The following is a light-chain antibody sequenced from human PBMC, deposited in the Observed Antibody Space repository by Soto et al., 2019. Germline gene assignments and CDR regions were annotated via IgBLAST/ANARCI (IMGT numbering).Light chain of an antibody. J-gene: IGLJ1*01. CDR1: SSSIGAGYD. V-gene: IGLV1-40*01. Sequence: QSVLTQPPSVSGAPGQSVTISCTWMSSSIGAGYDVHWYQQLPGTAPKLLIYGNSNRPSGVPDRFSGSKSGTSASLAITGLQAEDEADYYCQSYDSSLSGSYVFGTGTKVTVL. CDR2: GNS. CDR3: QSYDSSLSGSYV.